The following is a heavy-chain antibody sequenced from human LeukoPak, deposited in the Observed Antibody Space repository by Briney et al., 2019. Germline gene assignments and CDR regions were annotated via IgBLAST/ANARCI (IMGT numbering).Heavy chain of an antibody. V-gene: IGHV1-2*02. CDR2: INPNSGGT. Sequence: SVKVSCKASGYTFTGYYMHWVRQAPGQGLEWMGWINPNSGGTNYAQKFQGRVTMTRDTSISTAYMELSRLRSDDTAVYYCARANYYYYYGMDVWGQGTTVTVSS. J-gene: IGHJ6*02. CDR1: GYTFTGYY. CDR3: ARANYYYYYGMDV.